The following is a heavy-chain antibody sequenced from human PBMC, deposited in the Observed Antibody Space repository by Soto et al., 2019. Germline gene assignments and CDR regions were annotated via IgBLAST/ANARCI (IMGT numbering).Heavy chain of an antibody. D-gene: IGHD6-19*01. Sequence: PGGSLRLSCAASGFTFSDYYMSWIRQAPGKGLEWVSYISSSSSYTNYADSVKGRFTISRDNAKNSLYLQMNSLRAEDTAVYYCARSIAVAGYYFDYWGQGTLVTVSS. CDR3: ARSIAVAGYYFDY. CDR2: ISSSSSYT. CDR1: GFTFSDYY. J-gene: IGHJ4*02. V-gene: IGHV3-11*03.